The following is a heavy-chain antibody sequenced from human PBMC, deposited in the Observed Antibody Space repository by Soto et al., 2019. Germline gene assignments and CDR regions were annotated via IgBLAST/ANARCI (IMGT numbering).Heavy chain of an antibody. D-gene: IGHD7-27*01. V-gene: IGHV1-2*02. J-gene: IGHJ4*02. CDR3: GTRLSGGVGVFY. CDR1: GYSFTGYY. Sequence: QVQLVQSGAEVKKSGASVKISCKASGYSFTGYYIHWVRQAPGQGFEWMGEISPNSGGTKYAQKFQGRVTMTRDTSITTVFMDLRNLSPADTAVFYCGTRLSGGVGVFYWGQGTLVTVYS. CDR2: ISPNSGGT.